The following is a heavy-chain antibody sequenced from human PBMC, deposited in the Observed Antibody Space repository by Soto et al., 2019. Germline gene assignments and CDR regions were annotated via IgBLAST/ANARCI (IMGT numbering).Heavy chain of an antibody. V-gene: IGHV4-59*08. CDR3: ARQGFGPLHGLVYV. D-gene: IGHD3-10*01. CDR1: GGSISSYY. CDR2: VHHSWGS. J-gene: IGHJ6*02. Sequence: QVQLQESGPGLVKPSETLFLYCTVSGGSISSYYWSWFRQSPGKRMEWIGYVHHSWGSSYNPSLQSRVAISLDTSKSQFSLKVTSVTATDTAVYYCARQGFGPLHGLVYVWGQGTTVTVSS.